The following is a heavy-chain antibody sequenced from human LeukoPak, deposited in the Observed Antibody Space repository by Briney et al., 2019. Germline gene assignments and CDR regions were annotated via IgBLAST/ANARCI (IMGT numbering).Heavy chain of an antibody. CDR2: IIPVFGTA. D-gene: IGHD3-22*01. Sequence: VASVKVSCKASGGTFSSYAISWVRQAPGQGLDWMGGIIPVFGTANYAQKFQGRVTVTTDESTSTAYMELISLRSEDTAVYYCARGSAFYDSSGYLSYYFDYWGQGTLVTVSS. CDR3: ARGSAFYDSSGYLSYYFDY. CDR1: GGTFSSYA. J-gene: IGHJ4*02. V-gene: IGHV1-69*05.